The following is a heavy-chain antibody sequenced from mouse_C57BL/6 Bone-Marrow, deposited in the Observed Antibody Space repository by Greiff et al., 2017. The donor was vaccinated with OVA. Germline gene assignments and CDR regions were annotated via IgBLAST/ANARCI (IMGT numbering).Heavy chain of an antibody. Sequence: QVQLQQPGAELVRPGSSVKLSCKASGYTFTSYWMHWVKQRPIQGLEWIGNIDPSDSATHYNQKFKDKATLTVDKSSSTAYMQLSSLTSEDSAVYYCAREYSAWFAYWGQGTLVTVSA. J-gene: IGHJ3*01. V-gene: IGHV1-52*01. CDR3: AREYSAWFAY. CDR2: IDPSDSAT. CDR1: GYTFTSYW. D-gene: IGHD5-1*01.